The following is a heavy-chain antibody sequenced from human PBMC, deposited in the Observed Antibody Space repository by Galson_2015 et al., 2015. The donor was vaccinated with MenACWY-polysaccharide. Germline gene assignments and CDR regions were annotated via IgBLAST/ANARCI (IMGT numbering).Heavy chain of an antibody. V-gene: IGHV1-24*01. CDR1: GYTLTELS. Sequence: SVKVSCKVSGYTLTELSMHWVRQAPGKGLEWMGGFNPEDGETIYAQKFQGRVTMTEDTSTDTAYMELSSLRSEDTAVYYCATDKIYFYYYGMDVWGQGTTVTVSS. CDR3: ATDKIYFYYYGMDV. J-gene: IGHJ6*02. CDR2: FNPEDGET.